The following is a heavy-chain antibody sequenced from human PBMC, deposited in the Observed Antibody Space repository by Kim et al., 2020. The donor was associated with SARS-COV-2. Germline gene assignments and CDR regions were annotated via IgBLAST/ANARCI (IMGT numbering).Heavy chain of an antibody. Sequence: SETLSLTCAVSGGSISSSNWWSWVRQPPGKGLEWIGEIYHSGSTNYNPSLKSRVTISVDKSKNQFSLKLSSVTAADTAVYYCARDLAGLAAAGPNWFDPWGQGTLVTVSS. CDR2: IYHSGST. CDR1: GGSISSSNW. CDR3: ARDLAGLAAAGPNWFDP. D-gene: IGHD6-13*01. V-gene: IGHV4-4*02. J-gene: IGHJ5*02.